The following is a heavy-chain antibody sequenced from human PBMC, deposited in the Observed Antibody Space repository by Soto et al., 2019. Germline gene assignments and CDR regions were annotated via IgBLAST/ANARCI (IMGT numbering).Heavy chain of an antibody. D-gene: IGHD1-7*01. CDR1: GYTFNSYD. J-gene: IGHJ4*02. V-gene: IGHV1-8*01. Sequence: QVQLVQSGTEVKKPGASVKVSCKASGYTFNSYDINWVRQAAGQGLEWMGWMNPNSGNTGYAQKFQGRVTMTRDASITTAYLELSSLRSEDTAVYYCARGNSLANWGQGTLVTVSS. CDR3: ARGNSLAN. CDR2: MNPNSGNT.